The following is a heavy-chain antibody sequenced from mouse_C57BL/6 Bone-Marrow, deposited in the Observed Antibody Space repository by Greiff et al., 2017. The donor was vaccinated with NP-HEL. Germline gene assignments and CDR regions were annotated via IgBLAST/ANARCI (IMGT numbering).Heavy chain of an antibody. CDR1: GFTFSSYG. Sequence: EVKVVESGGDLVKPGGSLKLSCAASGFTFSSYGMSWVRQTPDKRLEWVATISSGGSYTYYPDSVKGRFTISRDNAKNTLYLQMSSLKSEDTAMYYCARPSLYYGSSYGWYFDVWGTGTTVTVSS. CDR3: ARPSLYYGSSYGWYFDV. V-gene: IGHV5-6*01. J-gene: IGHJ1*03. CDR2: ISSGGSYT. D-gene: IGHD1-1*01.